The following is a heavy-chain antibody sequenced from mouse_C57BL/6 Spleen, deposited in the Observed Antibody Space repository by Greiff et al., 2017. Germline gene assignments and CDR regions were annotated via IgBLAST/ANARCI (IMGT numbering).Heavy chain of an antibody. CDR2: IDPETGGT. V-gene: IGHV1-15*01. Sequence: VQLQQSGAELVRPGASVTLSCKASGYTFTDYDMHWVKQTPVHGLEWIGAIDPETGGTAYNQKFKGKAILTADKSSSTAYMELRSLTSEDSAVYYCTRREGDYYGSFWYFDVWGTGTTVTVSS. CDR1: GYTFTDYD. J-gene: IGHJ1*03. CDR3: TRREGDYYGSFWYFDV. D-gene: IGHD1-1*01.